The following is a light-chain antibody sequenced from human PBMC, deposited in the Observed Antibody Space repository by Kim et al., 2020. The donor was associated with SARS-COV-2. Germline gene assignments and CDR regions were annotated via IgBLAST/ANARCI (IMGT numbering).Light chain of an antibody. J-gene: IGLJ1*01. CDR2: RDS. CDR1: NIGSKN. V-gene: IGLV3-9*01. Sequence: SYELTQPLSVSLALGQTATITCAGNNIGSKNVHWYQQKPGQAPVVVIYRDSDRPSGIPDRFSGSNSGNTATLTISRAQAGDEADYYCQVWDSSTYVFGTGTKVTVL. CDR3: QVWDSSTYV.